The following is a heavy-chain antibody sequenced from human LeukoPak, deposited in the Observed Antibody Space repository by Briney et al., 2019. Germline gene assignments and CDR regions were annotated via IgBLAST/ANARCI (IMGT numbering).Heavy chain of an antibody. CDR1: GYTFTGYY. D-gene: IGHD6-6*01. V-gene: IGHV1-2*06. CDR2: ISPNSGDT. J-gene: IGHJ6*02. Sequence: ASVKVSCKASGYTFTGYYMHWARQAPGQGLEWMGQISPNSGDTNTAQKFQGRITMTRDTSTNTAYMELSSLRSEDTAVYYCARVPPVPPYGMDVWGQGTTVTVSS. CDR3: ARVPPVPPYGMDV.